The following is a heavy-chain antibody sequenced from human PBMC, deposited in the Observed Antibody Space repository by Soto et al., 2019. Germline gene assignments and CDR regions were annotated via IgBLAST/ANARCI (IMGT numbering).Heavy chain of an antibody. Sequence: PGGSLRLSCAASGFTFSSYAMSWVRQAPGKGLEWVSGISGSGGSTNYADSVKGRFTISRDNSKNTLYLQMNSLRVEDTAVYYCATRGTSSYDSYYYYMDVWGKGTTVTVSS. V-gene: IGHV3-23*01. D-gene: IGHD2-2*01. CDR1: GFTFSSYA. J-gene: IGHJ6*03. CDR2: ISGSGGST. CDR3: ATRGTSSYDSYYYYMDV.